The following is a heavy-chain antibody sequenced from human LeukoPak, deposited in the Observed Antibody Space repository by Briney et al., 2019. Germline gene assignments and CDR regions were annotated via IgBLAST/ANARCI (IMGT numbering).Heavy chain of an antibody. D-gene: IGHD3-22*01. V-gene: IGHV3-48*04. CDR1: GFTFRTSG. CDR2: ISRTGSTI. Sequence: GGSLRLSCAASGFTFRTSGMNWIRQAPGKGLEWVSYISRTGSTIYYADSLKGRFTISRDNAKNSLYLQMNSLRAEDTAVYYCARRDTYYYDSGGYSFDAFDIWGQGTMVTVSS. J-gene: IGHJ3*02. CDR3: ARRDTYYYDSGGYSFDAFDI.